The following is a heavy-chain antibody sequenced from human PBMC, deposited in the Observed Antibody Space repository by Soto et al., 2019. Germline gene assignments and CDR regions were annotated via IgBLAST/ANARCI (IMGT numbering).Heavy chain of an antibody. Sequence: QITLKESGPTLVKPTQTLTLTCTFSGFSLSTSGVGVGWIHQPQGKALEWLALIYWDDDKRYSPSLKSMLTITKDTSKNQVVLTMTNMDPVDTAAYYCAHRRGYYDSSGYWFDPWGQGNLVTVSS. CDR2: IYWDDDK. CDR3: AHRRGYYDSSGYWFDP. V-gene: IGHV2-5*02. CDR1: GFSLSTSGVG. D-gene: IGHD3-22*01. J-gene: IGHJ5*02.